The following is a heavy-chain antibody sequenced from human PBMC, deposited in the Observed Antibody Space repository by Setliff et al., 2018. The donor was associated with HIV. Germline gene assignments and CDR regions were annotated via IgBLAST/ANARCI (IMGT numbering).Heavy chain of an antibody. CDR3: AVDLGDYYYDTTDYYYGGGLGY. D-gene: IGHD3-22*01. V-gene: IGHV1-58*01. Sequence: SVKVSCKASRFTFTSAAVQWVRQARGQRPEWIGWIAVGSGNTKYAQRFQERVTITRDMSTRTAYMELSSLRSEDTAVYYCAVDLGDYYYDTTDYYYGGGLGYWGQGTLVTVPQ. CDR1: RFTFTSAA. CDR2: IAVGSGNT. J-gene: IGHJ4*02.